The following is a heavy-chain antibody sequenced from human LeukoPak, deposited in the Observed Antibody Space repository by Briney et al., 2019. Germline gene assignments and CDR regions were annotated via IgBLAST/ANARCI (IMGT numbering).Heavy chain of an antibody. CDR1: GGTFSSYA. CDR3: ARQAGAVYYYYMDV. J-gene: IGHJ6*03. V-gene: IGHV1-69*05. Sequence: SVKVSCKASGGTFSSYAISWVRQAPGQGLEWMGGIIPIFGTANYAQKFQGRVTMTTDTSTSTAYMELRSLRSDDTAVYYCARQAGAVYYYYMDVWGKGTTVTISS. CDR2: IIPIFGTA. D-gene: IGHD3-16*01.